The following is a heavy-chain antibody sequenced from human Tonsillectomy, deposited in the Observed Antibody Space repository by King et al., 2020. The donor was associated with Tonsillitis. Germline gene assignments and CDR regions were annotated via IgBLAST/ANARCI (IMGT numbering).Heavy chain of an antibody. CDR3: AKDLYRGSLWGMDV. J-gene: IGHJ6*02. CDR2: ISWNSGSI. V-gene: IGHV3-9*01. Sequence: QLVQSGGGVVQPGRSLRLSCAASGFTFDDYAMHWVRHAPGKSLEWVSGISWNSGSIGYADSVKGRFTISRDNAKNSLYLQMNSLRAEDTALYYCAKDLYRGSLWGMDVWGQGTTVTVSS. CDR1: GFTFDDYA. D-gene: IGHD1-26*01.